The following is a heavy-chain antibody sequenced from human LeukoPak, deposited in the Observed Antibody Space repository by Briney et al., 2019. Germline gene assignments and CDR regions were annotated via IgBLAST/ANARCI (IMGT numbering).Heavy chain of an antibody. V-gene: IGHV1-18*01. CDR1: GYTFTSYG. J-gene: IGHJ6*02. Sequence: ASVKVSCKASGYTFTSYGISWVRQAPGQGLEWMGWISAYNGNTNYAQKLQGRVTMTTDTSTSTAYMELRSLRSDDTAVYYCAKAASSSWPSYQYGMDVWGQGTTVTVSS. CDR2: ISAYNGNT. CDR3: AKAASSSWPSYQYGMDV. D-gene: IGHD6-13*01.